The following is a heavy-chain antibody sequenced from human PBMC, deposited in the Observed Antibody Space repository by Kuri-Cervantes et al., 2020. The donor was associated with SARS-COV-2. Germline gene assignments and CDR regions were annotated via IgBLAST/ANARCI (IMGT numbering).Heavy chain of an antibody. CDR2: INHSGST. V-gene: IGHV4-34*01. D-gene: IGHD2-15*01. CDR3: ARDFTLRYCSGGSCYSPYNWFDP. J-gene: IGHJ5*02. Sequence: SETLSLTCAVYGGSFSGYYWSWIRQPPGKGLEWIGEINHSGSTNYNPSLKSRVTISVDTSKNQFSLKLSSVTAADTAVYYCARDFTLRYCSGGSCYSPYNWFDPWGQGTLVTVSS. CDR1: GGSFSGYY.